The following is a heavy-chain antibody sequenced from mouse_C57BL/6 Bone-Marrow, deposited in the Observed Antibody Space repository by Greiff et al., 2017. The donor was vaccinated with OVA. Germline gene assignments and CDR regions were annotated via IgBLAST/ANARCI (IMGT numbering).Heavy chain of an antibody. CDR3: ARIYYGKPYAMDY. Sequence: EVKLVESGPGLAKPSQTLSLTCSVTGYSITSDYWNWIRKFPGNKLEYMGYISYSGSTYYNPSLKSRISITRDTSKNQYYLQLNSVTTEDTATYYCARIYYGKPYAMDYWGQGTSVTVSS. J-gene: IGHJ4*01. D-gene: IGHD2-1*01. V-gene: IGHV3-8*01. CDR1: GYSITSDY. CDR2: ISYSGST.